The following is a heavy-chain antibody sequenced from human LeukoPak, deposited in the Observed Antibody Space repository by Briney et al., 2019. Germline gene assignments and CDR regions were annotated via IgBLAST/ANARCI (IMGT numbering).Heavy chain of an antibody. Sequence: GASVKVSCKASGYTFTSYDINWVRQATGQGLEWMGWMNPNSGNTGYAQKFRGRVTMTRNTSISTAYMELSSLRSEDTAVYYCARLGGYQLLYRFGYWYFDLWGRGTLVTVSS. CDR1: GYTFTSYD. J-gene: IGHJ2*01. V-gene: IGHV1-8*01. CDR2: MNPNSGNT. D-gene: IGHD2-2*02. CDR3: ARLGGYQLLYRFGYWYFDL.